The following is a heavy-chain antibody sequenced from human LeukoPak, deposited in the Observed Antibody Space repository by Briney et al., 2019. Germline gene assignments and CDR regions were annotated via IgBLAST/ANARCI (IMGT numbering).Heavy chain of an antibody. CDR2: IYYSGST. V-gene: IGHV4-59*01. CDR1: GGSISSYY. Sequence: SETLSLTCTVSGGSISSYYWSWIRQPPGKGLEWIGYIYYSGSTNYNPSLKSRVTISVDTSKNQFSLKLSSVTAADTAVYYCARDSPPLDYWGQGTLVTVSS. CDR3: ARDSPPLDY. J-gene: IGHJ4*02.